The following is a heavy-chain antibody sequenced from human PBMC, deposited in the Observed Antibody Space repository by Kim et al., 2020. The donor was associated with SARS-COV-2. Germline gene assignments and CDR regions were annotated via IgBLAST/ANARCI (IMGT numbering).Heavy chain of an antibody. CDR1: GGSISSYY. CDR2: IYYSGST. J-gene: IGHJ5*02. CDR3: ARAQGDYDSSGFDP. D-gene: IGHD3-22*01. Sequence: SETLSLTSTVSGGSISSYYWSWIRQPPGKGLEWIGYIYYSGSTNYNPSLKSRVTISVDTSKNQFSLKLSSVTAADTAVYYCARAQGDYDSSGFDPWGQGTLVTVSS. V-gene: IGHV4-59*01.